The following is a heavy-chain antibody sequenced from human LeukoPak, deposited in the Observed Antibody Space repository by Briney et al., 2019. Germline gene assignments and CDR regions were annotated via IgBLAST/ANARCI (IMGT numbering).Heavy chain of an antibody. V-gene: IGHV3-53*01. CDR1: GFLVSSNY. CDR3: ARENRVLFLLDY. D-gene: IGHD2-15*01. J-gene: IGHJ4*02. Sequence: GSLRLSFAASGFLVSSNYMNWVRPAPGKGLECVSVIYSAGGTYYADSVKGRFTISRDTSKNTLYLQMNSLRADDTAVYYCARENRVLFLLDYWGQGALVTVSS. CDR2: IYSAGGT.